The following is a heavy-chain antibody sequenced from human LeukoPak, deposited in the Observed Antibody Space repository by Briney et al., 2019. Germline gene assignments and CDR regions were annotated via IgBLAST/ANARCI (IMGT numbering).Heavy chain of an antibody. J-gene: IGHJ5*02. D-gene: IGHD3-22*01. CDR3: ARWYYYETSGLYYGSFDN. Sequence: GGSLRLSCAASGFTFSSYAMSWVRQAPGKGLEWVSAISGSGGSTYYADSVKGRFTISRDNSKNTLYLQMNSLRAEDTAVYYCARWYYYETSGLYYGSFDNWGQGTLVTVSS. CDR2: ISGSGGST. CDR1: GFTFSSYA. V-gene: IGHV3-23*01.